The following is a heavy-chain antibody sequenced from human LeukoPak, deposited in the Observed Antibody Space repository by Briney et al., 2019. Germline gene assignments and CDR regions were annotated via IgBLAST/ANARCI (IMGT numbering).Heavy chain of an antibody. V-gene: IGHV3-7*01. J-gene: IGHJ4*02. CDR3: ARLRWLDY. D-gene: IGHD4-23*01. CDR1: GFTFSSHW. Sequence: PGGSLRLSCAASGFTFSSHWMSWVRQAPGKGLEWVANIKQDGSEKYYVDSVKGRFTISRDNAKNSLYLQMNSLRAEDTAVYYCARLRWLDYWGQGTLVTVSS. CDR2: IKQDGSEK.